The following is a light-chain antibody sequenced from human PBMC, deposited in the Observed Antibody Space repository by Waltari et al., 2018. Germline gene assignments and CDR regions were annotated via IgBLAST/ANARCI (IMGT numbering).Light chain of an antibody. Sequence: QSALTQPASVSGSPGQSITISCTGTSSDVGSYNLVSWYEQHPGKAPKFMIYEVSKRPSVVSNRFSGPKSGNTASLTISGLQAEDEADYYCCSYAGSSTFVVFGGGTKLTVL. J-gene: IGLJ2*01. CDR3: CSYAGSSTFVV. V-gene: IGLV2-23*02. CDR2: EVS. CDR1: SSDVGSYNL.